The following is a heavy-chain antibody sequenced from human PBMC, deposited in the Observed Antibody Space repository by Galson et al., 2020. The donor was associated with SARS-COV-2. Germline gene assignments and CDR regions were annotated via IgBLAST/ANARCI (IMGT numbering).Heavy chain of an antibody. CDR1: GFTVSSNY. D-gene: IGHD6-19*01. J-gene: IGHJ6*03. CDR3: AREHSSGWYNYMDV. V-gene: IGHV3-53*01. Sequence: GGYLRLSCAASGFTVSSNYMSWVRQAPGKGLEWVSVIYSGGSTYYADSVKGRFTISRDNSKNTLYLQMNSLIAEDTAVYYCAREHSSGWYNYMDVWGKGTTVTVSS. CDR2: IYSGGST.